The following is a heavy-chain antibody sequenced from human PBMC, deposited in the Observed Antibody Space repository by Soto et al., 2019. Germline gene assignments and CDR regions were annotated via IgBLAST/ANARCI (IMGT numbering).Heavy chain of an antibody. CDR3: AKDFWSGFWFDP. J-gene: IGHJ5*02. CDR1: GFTFSSYA. V-gene: IGHV3-23*01. CDR2: ISGSGGST. Sequence: EVQLLESGGGLVQPGGSLRLSCAASGFTFSSYAMSWVRQAPGKGLEWVSAISGSGGSTYYADSVKGRFTISRDNSKNTLYVQMNSLRAEDRAVYYCAKDFWSGFWFDPWGQGTLVTGSS. D-gene: IGHD3-3*01.